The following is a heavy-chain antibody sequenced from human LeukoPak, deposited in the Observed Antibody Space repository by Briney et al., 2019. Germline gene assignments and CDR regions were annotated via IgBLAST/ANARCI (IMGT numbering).Heavy chain of an antibody. Sequence: SVKVSCKASGGTFSSYAISWVRQAPGHGLEWMGGIIPIFGTANYAQKFQGRVTITADESTSTAYMELSSLRSEDTAVYYCARDLRIGYYDSSVIGAFDIWGQGTMVTVSS. D-gene: IGHD3-22*01. J-gene: IGHJ3*02. CDR3: ARDLRIGYYDSSVIGAFDI. CDR1: GGTFSSYA. CDR2: IIPIFGTA. V-gene: IGHV1-69*13.